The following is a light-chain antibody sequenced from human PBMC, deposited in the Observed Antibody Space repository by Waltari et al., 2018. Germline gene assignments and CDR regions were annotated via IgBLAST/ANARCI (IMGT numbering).Light chain of an antibody. CDR1: QHVLNDTDTQNY. J-gene: IGKJ1*01. CDR3: HQYTSVPWT. Sequence: IVMTQYPAPPAVSLVGRATTNCNSSQHVLNDTDTQNYVAWYQQKPGQPPKLLLYSTSTRDSGVPDRFTGSGSGTDFTLTITSLQAEDVATYFCHQYTSVPWTFGQGTKVEVK. CDR2: STS. V-gene: IGKV4-1*01.